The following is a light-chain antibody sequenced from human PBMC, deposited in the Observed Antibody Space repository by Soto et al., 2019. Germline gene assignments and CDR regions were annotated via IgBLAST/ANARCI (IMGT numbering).Light chain of an antibody. J-gene: IGKJ1*01. CDR1: QSITIY. V-gene: IGKV1-39*01. CDR3: QQTYTAPRT. Sequence: IQMTKSPSSLSASVGDRVAITCRASQSITIYLNWYQQQPGKAPRLLIYGASTLQTGVPSRFSGSGSMTDFTLTISDLQPEAFATYYCQQTYTAPRTFGQGTKVDNK. CDR2: GAS.